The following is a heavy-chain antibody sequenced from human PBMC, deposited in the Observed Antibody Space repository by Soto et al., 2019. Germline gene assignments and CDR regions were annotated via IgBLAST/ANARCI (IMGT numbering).Heavy chain of an antibody. D-gene: IGHD1-26*01. J-gene: IGHJ6*03. Sequence: QVQLVQSGAEVKKPGASVKVSCKASGYTFTSYDINWVRQATGQGLEWMGWMNPNSGNTGYAQKFQGRVTMTKNTYISTAYMELSSLRSEDTAVYYCARGINGWDYYYYYYMAVWGKGTTVTVSS. CDR1: GYTFTSYD. V-gene: IGHV1-8*01. CDR3: ARGINGWDYYYYYYMAV. CDR2: MNPNSGNT.